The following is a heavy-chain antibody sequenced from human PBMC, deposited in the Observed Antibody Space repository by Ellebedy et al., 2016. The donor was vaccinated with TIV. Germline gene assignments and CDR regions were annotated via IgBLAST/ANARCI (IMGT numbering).Heavy chain of an antibody. Sequence: ASVKVSCXTSGYTFTNYDISWVRQATGQGLEWMGWMNPKSGHTGYAQKFLGRLTLTRNTSVNTAYMELSSLKFEDTAVYYCARRRCCSSTTCKVKTSFGMMTPSPIDTWGRGTLVTVSS. CDR3: ARRRCCSSTTCKVKTSFGMMTPSPIDT. CDR1: GYTFTNYD. D-gene: IGHD2-2*01. CDR2: MNPKSGHT. J-gene: IGHJ5*02. V-gene: IGHV1-8*01.